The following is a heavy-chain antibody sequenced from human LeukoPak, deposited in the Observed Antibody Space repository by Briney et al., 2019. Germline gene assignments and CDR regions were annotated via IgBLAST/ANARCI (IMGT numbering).Heavy chain of an antibody. CDR2: IKEDGTEE. Sequence: GGALRLSCVASGFTFSRSWMSWVRRAPGEGLEGVAHIKEDGTEEYYVDSVMGRFSISKDNAKNSLYLQMHSLRAEDTAVYYCARDPCHGALDYWGQGALVTVSS. CDR1: GFTFSRSW. D-gene: IGHD2-2*01. CDR3: ARDPCHGALDY. V-gene: IGHV3-7*03. J-gene: IGHJ4*02.